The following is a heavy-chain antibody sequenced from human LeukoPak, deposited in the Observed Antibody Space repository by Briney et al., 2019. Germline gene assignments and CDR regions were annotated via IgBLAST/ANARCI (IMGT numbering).Heavy chain of an antibody. CDR2: ISYDGSNK. CDR1: GFTFSNAW. J-gene: IGHJ4*02. CDR3: AQDRAWIEFYF. Sequence: QPGGSLRLSCAASGFTFSNAWMHWVRQAPGKGLEWVAVISYDGSNKYYADSVRGRFTISRDNSKNTMYLQMNSLRAEDTAVYYCAQDRAWIEFYFWGQGTLVTVSS. V-gene: IGHV3-30*18. D-gene: IGHD5-12*01.